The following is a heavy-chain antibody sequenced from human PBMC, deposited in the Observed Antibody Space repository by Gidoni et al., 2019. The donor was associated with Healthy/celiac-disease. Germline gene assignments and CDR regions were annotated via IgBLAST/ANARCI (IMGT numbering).Heavy chain of an antibody. D-gene: IGHD2-15*01. Sequence: EVQLVESGGGLVQPGGSLRLSCAASGFTFSRYWMHWVRQAPGKGLVWVSRINGDGSSTSYADSVKGRFTISRDNAKNTLYLQMNSLRAEDTAVYYCARLVVVVAATHTAGFYWYFDLWGRGTLVTVSS. J-gene: IGHJ2*01. CDR1: GFTFSRYW. CDR3: ARLVVVVAATHTAGFYWYFDL. CDR2: INGDGSST. V-gene: IGHV3-74*01.